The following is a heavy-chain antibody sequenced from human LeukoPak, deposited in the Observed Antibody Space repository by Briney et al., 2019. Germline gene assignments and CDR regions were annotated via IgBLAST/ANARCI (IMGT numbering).Heavy chain of an antibody. CDR1: GGSISSYY. Sequence: SETLSLTCTVSGGSISSYYWSWIRQPPGKGLEWIGYIYYSGSTNYNPSLKSRVTISVDTSKNQFSLKLSSVTAADTAVYYCARGGYCSGGSCYSEYYFDYWGQGTLATVSS. J-gene: IGHJ4*02. CDR3: ARGGYCSGGSCYSEYYFDY. D-gene: IGHD2-15*01. CDR2: IYYSGST. V-gene: IGHV4-59*01.